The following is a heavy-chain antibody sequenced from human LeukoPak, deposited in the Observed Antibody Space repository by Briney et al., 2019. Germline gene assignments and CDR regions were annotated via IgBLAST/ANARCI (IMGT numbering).Heavy chain of an antibody. D-gene: IGHD3-22*01. Sequence: ASVKVFCKASGYTFTSYDINWVRQATGQGLEWMGWMNPNSGNTGYAQKFQGRVTMTRNTSISTAYMELSSLRSGDTAVYYCASTVHDSSGYYYSYWGQGTLVTVSS. CDR3: ASTVHDSSGYYYSY. J-gene: IGHJ4*02. CDR1: GYTFTSYD. CDR2: MNPNSGNT. V-gene: IGHV1-8*01.